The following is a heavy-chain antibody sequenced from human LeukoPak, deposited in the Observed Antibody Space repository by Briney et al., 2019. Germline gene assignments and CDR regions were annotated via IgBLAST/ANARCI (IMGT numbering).Heavy chain of an antibody. Sequence: GSLRLSCAASGFTFSNYNMNWVRQAPGKGLEWVSSISSSSNYIYYADSVKGRFTISRDNAKNSLYLQMNSLRAEDTAVYYCVRAVPAAILGAFDIWGQGTMVTVSS. CDR2: ISSSSNYI. CDR3: VRAVPAAILGAFDI. D-gene: IGHD2-2*02. J-gene: IGHJ3*02. CDR1: GFTFSNYN. V-gene: IGHV3-21*01.